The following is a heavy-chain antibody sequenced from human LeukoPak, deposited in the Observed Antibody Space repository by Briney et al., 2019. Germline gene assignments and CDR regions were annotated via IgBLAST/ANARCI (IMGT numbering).Heavy chain of an antibody. CDR1: GFTFSSYW. D-gene: IGHD6-19*01. V-gene: IGHV3-74*01. CDR2: INSDGSST. Sequence: PGGSLRLSCAASGFTFSSYWMPWVRQAPGKGLVWVSRINSDGSSTSYADSVKGRFTISRDNAKNTLYLQMNSLRAEDTAVYYCARGYSSGWLRYYYYYGMDVWGQGTTVTVSS. CDR3: ARGYSSGWLRYYYYYGMDV. J-gene: IGHJ6*02.